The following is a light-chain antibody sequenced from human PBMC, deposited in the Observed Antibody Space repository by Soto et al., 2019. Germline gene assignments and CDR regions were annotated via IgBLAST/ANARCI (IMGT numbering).Light chain of an antibody. CDR3: QSYDSSLRAV. CDR2: GNF. V-gene: IGLV1-40*01. CDR1: SSNIGAGYD. Sequence: QSVLTQPPSVSGAPRQRVTISCAGSSSNIGAGYDVHWYQQLPGTAPKLLIYGNFNRPSGVPDRFSGSKSGTSASLAITGLQVEDEADYYCQSYDSSLRAVFGGGTKLTVL. J-gene: IGLJ3*02.